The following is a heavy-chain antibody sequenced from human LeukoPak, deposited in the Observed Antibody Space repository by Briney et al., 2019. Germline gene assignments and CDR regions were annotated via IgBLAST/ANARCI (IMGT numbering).Heavy chain of an antibody. Sequence: AAVKVSCKASGYTFTGYYMHWVRQAPGQGLEWMGWINPNSGGTNYAQKFQGRVTMTRDTSISTAYMELSRLRSDDTAVYYCAREGVDWNHSVYYFDYWGQGTLVTVSS. V-gene: IGHV1-2*02. CDR3: AREGVDWNHSVYYFDY. J-gene: IGHJ4*02. CDR1: GYTFTGYY. CDR2: INPNSGGT. D-gene: IGHD1-1*01.